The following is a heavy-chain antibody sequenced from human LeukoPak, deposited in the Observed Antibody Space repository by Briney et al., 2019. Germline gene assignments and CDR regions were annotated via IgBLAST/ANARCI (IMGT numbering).Heavy chain of an antibody. CDR3: ARDSRDYGGEPFDY. J-gene: IGHJ4*02. D-gene: IGHD4-23*01. Sequence: GGSLRLSCAASGFTFSSYAMHWVRQAPGKGLEWVAVISYDGSNEYYADSVKGRFTISRDNSKNTLYLQMNSLRAEDTAVYYCARDSRDYGGEPFDYWGQGTLVTVSS. V-gene: IGHV3-30-3*01. CDR2: ISYDGSNE. CDR1: GFTFSSYA.